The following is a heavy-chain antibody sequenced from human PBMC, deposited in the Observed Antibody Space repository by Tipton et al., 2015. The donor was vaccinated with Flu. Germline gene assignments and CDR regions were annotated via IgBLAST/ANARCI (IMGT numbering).Heavy chain of an antibody. CDR3: ARIGQQLVGSNYYYGMDV. CDR1: GYSFTSYW. J-gene: IGHJ6*02. Sequence: VQLVQSGAEVKKPGESLKISCKGSGYSFTSYWIGWVRQMPGKGLEWMGIIYPGDSDTRYSPSFQGQVTVSAGKSISTAYLQWSSLKASDTAMYYCARIGQQLVGSNYYYGMDVWGQGTTVTVSS. V-gene: IGHV5-51*01. D-gene: IGHD6-13*01. CDR2: IYPGDSDT.